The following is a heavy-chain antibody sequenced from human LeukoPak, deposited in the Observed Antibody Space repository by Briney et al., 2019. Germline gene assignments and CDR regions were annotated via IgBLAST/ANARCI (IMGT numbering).Heavy chain of an antibody. Sequence: ASVKVSCKASGYTLTSYDINWVRQATGQGLEWMGWMNPNSGNTGYAQKFQGRVTITRDTSTSTVYMELSSLRSEDTAVYYCARGFTVYRLSLDYWGQGSLVTVSS. D-gene: IGHD3-16*02. CDR2: MNPNSGNT. V-gene: IGHV1-8*03. CDR3: ARGFTVYRLSLDY. CDR1: GYTLTSYD. J-gene: IGHJ4*02.